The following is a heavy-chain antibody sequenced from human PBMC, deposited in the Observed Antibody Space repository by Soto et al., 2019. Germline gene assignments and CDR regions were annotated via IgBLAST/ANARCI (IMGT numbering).Heavy chain of an antibody. CDR2: ISGSGGST. D-gene: IGHD3-3*01. CDR1: GFTFSSYA. CDR3: AKDDFLDYYYYMDV. J-gene: IGHJ6*03. Sequence: GGSLRLSCAASGFTFSSYAMSWVRQAPGKGLEWVSAISGSGGSTYYADSVKGRFTISRDNSKNTLYLQMNSLRAEDTAVYYCAKDDFLDYYYYMDVWGKGTTVTVSS. V-gene: IGHV3-23*01.